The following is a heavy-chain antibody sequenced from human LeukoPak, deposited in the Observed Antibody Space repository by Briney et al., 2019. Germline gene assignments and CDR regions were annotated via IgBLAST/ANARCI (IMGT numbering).Heavy chain of an antibody. CDR2: IYYSGST. CDR1: GGSISSSSYY. Sequence: PSETLSLTCTVSGGSISSSSYYWGWIRQPPGEGLEWIGSIYYSGSTYYNPSLESRVTISVDTSKNQFSLKLASVTAADTAIYYCAKGAGGFSYYNWFDPWGQGTLATVSS. J-gene: IGHJ5*02. D-gene: IGHD5-18*01. V-gene: IGHV4-39*07. CDR3: AKGAGGFSYYNWFDP.